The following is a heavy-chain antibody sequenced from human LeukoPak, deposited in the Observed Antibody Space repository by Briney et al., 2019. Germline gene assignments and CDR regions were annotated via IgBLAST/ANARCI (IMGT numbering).Heavy chain of an antibody. D-gene: IGHD6-13*01. CDR3: ARDRSIAAAASWFDP. CDR1: GGTFSSYA. V-gene: IGHV1-69*06. Sequence: GSSVKVSCKASGGTFSSYAISWVRQAPGQGLEWMGGIIPIFGTTNYAQKFQDRVTITADKSTSTAYMELSSLRSEDTAVYYCARDRSIAAAASWFDPWGQGTLVTVSS. CDR2: IIPIFGTT. J-gene: IGHJ5*02.